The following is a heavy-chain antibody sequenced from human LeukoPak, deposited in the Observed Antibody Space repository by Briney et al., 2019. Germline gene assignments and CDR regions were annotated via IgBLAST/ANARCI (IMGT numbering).Heavy chain of an antibody. Sequence: GGSLRLSCAASGFTFSSTWMGWVRQAPGKGLEWVASIKEDGSDKYYVDSVKGRFTISRDNPKNSLFLQMNSLRAEDTAFYYCVRPRSGNYFDFWGQGTLVTVSS. CDR2: IKEDGSDK. CDR3: VRPRSGNYFDF. V-gene: IGHV3-7*05. CDR1: GFTFSSTW. J-gene: IGHJ4*02.